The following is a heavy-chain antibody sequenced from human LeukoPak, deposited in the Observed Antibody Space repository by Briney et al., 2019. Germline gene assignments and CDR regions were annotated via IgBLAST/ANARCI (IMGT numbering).Heavy chain of an antibody. J-gene: IGHJ4*02. CDR2: INPNSGGT. CDR1: GYTFTGYY. Sequence: ASVKVPCKASGYTFTGYYMHWVRRAPGQGLEWMGWINPNSGGTNYAQKFQGRVTMTRDTSISTAYMELSRLRSDDTAVYYCASQYSSGWYVQRYYFDYWGQGTRVTVSS. CDR3: ASQYSSGWYVQRYYFDY. D-gene: IGHD6-19*01. V-gene: IGHV1-2*02.